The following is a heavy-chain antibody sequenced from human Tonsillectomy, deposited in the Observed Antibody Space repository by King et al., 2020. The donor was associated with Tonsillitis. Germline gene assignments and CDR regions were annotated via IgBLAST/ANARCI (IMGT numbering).Heavy chain of an antibody. J-gene: IGHJ4*02. Sequence: QLVQSGAEVKKPGESLKISCQGSGYIFTSYWIGWVRQMPGKALEWMGIIHPGDSDTRYSPSFQAQVALSADRSIGTAYLQWSSLTASDTAIYYCARQGDHYFGSGSFTDWGQGTLVTVSS. CDR1: GYIFTSYW. CDR2: IHPGDSDT. D-gene: IGHD3-10*01. CDR3: ARQGDHYFGSGSFTD. V-gene: IGHV5-51*01.